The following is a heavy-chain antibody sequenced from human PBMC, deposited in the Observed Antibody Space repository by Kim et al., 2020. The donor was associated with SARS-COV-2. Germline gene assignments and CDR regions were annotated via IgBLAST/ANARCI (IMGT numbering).Heavy chain of an antibody. V-gene: IGHV4-38-2*02. D-gene: IGHD2-15*01. J-gene: IGHJ5*02. CDR1: GYSISSGYY. CDR2: IYHSGST. CDR3: AREGPSCSGGSCYAFGVWFDP. Sequence: SETLSLTCTVSGYSISSGYYWGWIRQPPGKGLEWIGSIYHSGSTYYNPSLKSRVTISVDTSKNQFSLKLSSVTAADTAVYYCAREGPSCSGGSCYAFGVWFDPWGQGTLVTVSS.